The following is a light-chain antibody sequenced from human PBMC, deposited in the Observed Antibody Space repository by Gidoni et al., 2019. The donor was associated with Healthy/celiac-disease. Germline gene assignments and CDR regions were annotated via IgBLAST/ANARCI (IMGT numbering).Light chain of an antibody. CDR1: QSVSSY. CDR2: DAS. Sequence: EIVLTQSPATLSLSPGERATLSCRASQSVSSYLAWYQQKPGQAPRLLIYDASNRATDFTLTISSLEPEDFAVYYCQQRSNWPRTFGQGTKLEIK. V-gene: IGKV3-11*01. J-gene: IGKJ2*01. CDR3: QQRSNWPRT.